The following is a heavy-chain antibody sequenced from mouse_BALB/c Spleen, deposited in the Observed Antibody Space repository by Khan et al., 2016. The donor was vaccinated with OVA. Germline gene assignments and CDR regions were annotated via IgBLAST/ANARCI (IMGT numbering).Heavy chain of an antibody. J-gene: IGHJ3*01. CDR1: GFNIKDYY. Sequence: VQLQQAGAELVRSGASVKLSCIGSGFNIKDYYMHWVKQRPEQGLEWIGWIDPENGDTEYAPKFQGKATMTADTSSNTAYLQLSSLTSEDTVVYYCNTGDGYSAWFAYWGQGTLVTVSA. CDR2: IDPENGDT. CDR3: NTGDGYSAWFAY. D-gene: IGHD2-3*01. V-gene: IGHV14-4*02.